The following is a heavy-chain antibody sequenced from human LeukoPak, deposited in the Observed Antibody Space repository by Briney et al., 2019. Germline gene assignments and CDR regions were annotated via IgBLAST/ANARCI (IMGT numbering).Heavy chain of an antibody. J-gene: IGHJ5*02. V-gene: IGHV1-46*01. Sequence: GASVKVSRKASGYTFTSYYMHWVRQAPGQGLEWMGIINPSGGSTSYAQKFQGRVTMTRDTSTSTVYMELSSLRSEDTAVYYCARLNWDDGVVSGFDHWGQGILVTVSS. CDR1: GYTFTSYY. D-gene: IGHD2-2*01. CDR3: ARLNWDDGVVSGFDH. CDR2: INPSGGST.